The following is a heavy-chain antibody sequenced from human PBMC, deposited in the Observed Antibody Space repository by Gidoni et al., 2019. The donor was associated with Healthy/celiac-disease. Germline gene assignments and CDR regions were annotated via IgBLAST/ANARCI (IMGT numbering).Heavy chain of an antibody. CDR3: AREYSSGLHLGFDY. CDR1: GGTSSSYA. CDR2: IIPTFGTA. D-gene: IGHD6-19*01. V-gene: IGHV1-69*01. Sequence: QVQLVQSAAEVQKPGSSVKVSCKAAGGTSSSYAISWVRQAPGQGLEWMGGIIPTFGTANYAQKFQGRVTITADESTSTAYMELSSLRSEDTAVYYCAREYSSGLHLGFDYWGQGTLVTVSS. J-gene: IGHJ4*02.